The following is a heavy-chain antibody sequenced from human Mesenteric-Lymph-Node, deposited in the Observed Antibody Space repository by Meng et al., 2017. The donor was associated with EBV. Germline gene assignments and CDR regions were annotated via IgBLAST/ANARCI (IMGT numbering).Heavy chain of an antibody. CDR1: GGSISSSSHS. J-gene: IGHJ4*02. V-gene: IGHV4-39*01. Sequence: LQREGSGPGLVKPWGTLSLTCTVFGGSISSSSHSWGWIRQPPGKGLEWIGSMFYSGNTYYNSSLKSRVSISVDTSRDQFALKLSSVTAADTAVYYCARHIPHLDYFDYWGQGTLVTVSS. CDR2: MFYSGNT. CDR3: ARHIPHLDYFDY. D-gene: IGHD2-21*01.